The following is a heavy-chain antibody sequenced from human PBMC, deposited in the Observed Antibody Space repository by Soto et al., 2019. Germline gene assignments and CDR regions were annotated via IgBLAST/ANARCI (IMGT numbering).Heavy chain of an antibody. V-gene: IGHV3-23*01. Sequence: PGGSLRLSCAASGFTFSSYAMSWVRQAPGKGLEWVSAISGSGGSTYYADSVKGRFTISRDNSKNTLYLQMNSLRAEDTAVYYCATEVDDYDFWSGNVQKNIDYWGQGTLVTVSS. D-gene: IGHD3-3*01. CDR1: GFTFSSYA. CDR3: ATEVDDYDFWSGNVQKNIDY. J-gene: IGHJ4*02. CDR2: ISGSGGST.